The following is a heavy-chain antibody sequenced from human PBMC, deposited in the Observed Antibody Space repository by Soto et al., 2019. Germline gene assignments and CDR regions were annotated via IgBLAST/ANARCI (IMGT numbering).Heavy chain of an antibody. D-gene: IGHD4-17*01. CDR2: ILNDASGH. J-gene: IGHJ4*02. Sequence: QVQLVESGGGVVQPGTSLRLSCAASGFTFSRHGMHWVRQTPGKGLEWLAVILNDASGHWYADSVKGRVTIARDNFENTLYLQMNGLRLKDTAMYYCARDDDYPDNGFEYWGQGTLVTVSS. CDR3: ARDDDYPDNGFEY. V-gene: IGHV3-33*01. CDR1: GFTFSRHG.